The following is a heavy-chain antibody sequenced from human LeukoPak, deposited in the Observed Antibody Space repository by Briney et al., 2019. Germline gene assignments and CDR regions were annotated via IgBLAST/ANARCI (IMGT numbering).Heavy chain of an antibody. CDR3: ARATLDN. CDR1: GFSVSSNY. J-gene: IGHJ4*02. CDR2: IYSGGST. V-gene: IGHV3-53*01. Sequence: GGSLRLSCAASGFSVSSNYISWVRQAPGKGLEWVSVIYSGGSTKYADSVKSRFTISRDNTKNTVYLQMNSLRAEDTAVYYCARATLDNWGQGTQVTVSS.